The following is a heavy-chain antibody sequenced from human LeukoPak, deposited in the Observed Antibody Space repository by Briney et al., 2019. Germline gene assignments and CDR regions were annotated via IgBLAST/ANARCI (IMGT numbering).Heavy chain of an antibody. CDR1: GYTFTSYY. CDR3: ARAEDCSGGSCYRPRGIYGMDV. Sequence: ASVKVSCKASGYTFTSYYMHWVRQAPGQGLEWMGIINPSGGSPSYAQKFQGRVTMTRDTSTSTVYMELSSLRSEDTAVYYCARAEDCSGGSCYRPRGIYGMDVWGKGTTVTVSS. D-gene: IGHD2-15*01. V-gene: IGHV1-46*01. J-gene: IGHJ6*04. CDR2: INPSGGSP.